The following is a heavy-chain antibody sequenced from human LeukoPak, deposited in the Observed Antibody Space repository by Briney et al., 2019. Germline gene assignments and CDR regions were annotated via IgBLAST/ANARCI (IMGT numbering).Heavy chain of an antibody. CDR2: ISYDGSNK. CDR3: AKGHGYSSGWYYY. CDR1: GFTFSSYG. V-gene: IGHV3-30*18. J-gene: IGHJ4*02. Sequence: PGGSLRLSCAASGFTFSSYGMHWVRQAPGKGLEWVAVISYDGSNKYYADSVKGRFTISRENSKSTLYLQMNRLRAEDTAVYYCAKGHGYSSGWYYYWGQGTLVTVSS. D-gene: IGHD6-19*01.